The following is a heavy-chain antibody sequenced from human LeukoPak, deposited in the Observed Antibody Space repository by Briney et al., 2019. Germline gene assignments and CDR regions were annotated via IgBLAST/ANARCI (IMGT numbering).Heavy chain of an antibody. J-gene: IGHJ4*02. Sequence: GGSLRLSCAASGFTFSSNAMTWVRQAPGKGLEWVSAIHGSDDNTHYADSVKGRFTISRDNSKNTLYLQMNSLRAEDTAVYYCAKDRYSGYDGPQDYWGQGTLVTVSS. CDR3: AKDRYSGYDGPQDY. CDR2: IHGSDDNT. CDR1: GFTFSSNA. D-gene: IGHD5-12*01. V-gene: IGHV3-23*01.